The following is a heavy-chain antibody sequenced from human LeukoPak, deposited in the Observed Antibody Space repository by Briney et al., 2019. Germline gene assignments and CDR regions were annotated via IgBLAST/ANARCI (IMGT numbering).Heavy chain of an antibody. CDR2: IIPIVGIL. D-gene: IGHD1-26*01. CDR1: GGTFTSYG. J-gene: IGHJ6*02. CDR3: ARGGSYYFYNGMDV. Sequence: ASVKVSCKASGGTFTSYGINWVRQAPGLGLEWMGRIIPIVGILNYAQRFQGRVTITADNSTNIAYMELSSLRSEDTAVYYCARGGSYYFYNGMDVWGQGTTVTVSS. V-gene: IGHV1-69*04.